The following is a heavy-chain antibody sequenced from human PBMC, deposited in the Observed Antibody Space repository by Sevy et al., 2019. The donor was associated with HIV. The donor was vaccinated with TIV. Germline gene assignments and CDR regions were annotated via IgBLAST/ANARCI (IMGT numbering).Heavy chain of an antibody. V-gene: IGHV3-74*03. Sequence: GGSLRLSCAASGFIFRNDWMHWVSQVPGKGLVWVSRINSDGLIETYADSVKGRFIISRDNAKTTVYLQMNSLRVEDSAVYYCARGTSGVPLSWGRGTLVTVSS. J-gene: IGHJ5*02. D-gene: IGHD2-8*01. CDR2: INSDGLIE. CDR3: ARGTSGVPLS. CDR1: GFIFRNDW.